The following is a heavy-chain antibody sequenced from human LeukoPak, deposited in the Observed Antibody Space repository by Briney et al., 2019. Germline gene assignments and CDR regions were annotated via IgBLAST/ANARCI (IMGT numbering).Heavy chain of an antibody. D-gene: IGHD3-22*01. J-gene: IGHJ1*01. V-gene: IGHV3-48*03. CDR3: ARDGLPYYYDSSGYYYLNAEYFQH. CDR1: GFTFSSYE. Sequence: GGSLRLSCAASGFTFSSYEMNWVRQAPGKGLEWVSYISSSDSTIYYADSVKGRFTISRDNAKNSLYLQMNSLRAEDTAVYYCARDGLPYYYDSSGYYYLNAEYFQHWGQGTLVTVSS. CDR2: ISSSDSTI.